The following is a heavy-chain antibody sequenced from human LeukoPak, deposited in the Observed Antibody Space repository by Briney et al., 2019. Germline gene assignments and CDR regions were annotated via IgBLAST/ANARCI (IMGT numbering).Heavy chain of an antibody. Sequence: GASVKVSCKASEYSFTSYYIHWVRQAPGQGLEWMGWINPNSGGTNYAQKFQGRVTMTRDTSISTAYMEPNRLRSDDTAVYYCATFAGEHQAPFDYWGQGTLVTVSS. CDR1: EYSFTSYY. CDR3: ATFAGEHQAPFDY. D-gene: IGHD1-26*01. V-gene: IGHV1-2*02. CDR2: INPNSGGT. J-gene: IGHJ4*02.